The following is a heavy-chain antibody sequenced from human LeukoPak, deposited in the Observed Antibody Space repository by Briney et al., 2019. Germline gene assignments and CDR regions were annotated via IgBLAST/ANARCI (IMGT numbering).Heavy chain of an antibody. D-gene: IGHD2-2*01. CDR2: IYYSGRT. CDR3: ARSGGYCSSTSCYDWFDP. J-gene: IGHJ5*02. CDR1: GGSISSYY. Sequence: SGTRSLTGTVSGGSISSYYWSGIPQPPGKGLRGSGYIYYSGRTNDKPPLKSRVTISVDTSKNQFSLKLSSVTAADTAVYYCARSGGYCSSTSCYDWFDPWGQGTLVTVSS. V-gene: IGHV4-59*01.